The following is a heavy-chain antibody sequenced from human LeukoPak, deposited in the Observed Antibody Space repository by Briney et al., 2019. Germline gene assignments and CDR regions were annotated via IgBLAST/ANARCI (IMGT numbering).Heavy chain of an antibody. Sequence: SETLSLTCTVSGGSISSSSYYWSWIRQPAGKGLEWIGRIYTSGSTNYNPSLKSRVTMSVDTSKNQFSLKLSSVTAADTAVYYCAREDYYDSSGYYQYYFDYWGQGTLVTVSS. CDR2: IYTSGST. CDR3: AREDYYDSSGYYQYYFDY. J-gene: IGHJ4*02. D-gene: IGHD3-22*01. V-gene: IGHV4-61*02. CDR1: GGSISSSSYY.